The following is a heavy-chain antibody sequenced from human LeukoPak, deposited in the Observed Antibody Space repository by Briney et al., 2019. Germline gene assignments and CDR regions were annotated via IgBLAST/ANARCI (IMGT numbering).Heavy chain of an antibody. D-gene: IGHD6-19*01. CDR1: GYTFTGYY. V-gene: IGHV1-2*02. Sequence: GASVKVSCKASGYTFTGYYRHWVRQAPGQGLEWMGWINPNSGGTNYAQKFQGRVTMTRDTSISTAYMELSRLRSDDTAVYYCARVPRSSGWLKFDYWGQGTLVTVSS. CDR3: ARVPRSSGWLKFDY. J-gene: IGHJ4*02. CDR2: INPNSGGT.